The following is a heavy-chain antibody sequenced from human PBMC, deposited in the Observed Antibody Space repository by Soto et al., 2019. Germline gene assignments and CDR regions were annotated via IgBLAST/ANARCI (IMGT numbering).Heavy chain of an antibody. Sequence: GGSLRLSCAASGFTCSSYAMSWVRQAPGKGLEWVSAISGSGGSTYYADSVKGRFTISRDNSKNTLYLQMNSLRAEDTAVYYCAKDLGSIAVAVYRYWGQGTLVTAPQ. CDR3: AKDLGSIAVAVYRY. D-gene: IGHD6-19*01. CDR1: GFTCSSYA. CDR2: ISGSGGST. J-gene: IGHJ4*02. V-gene: IGHV3-23*01.